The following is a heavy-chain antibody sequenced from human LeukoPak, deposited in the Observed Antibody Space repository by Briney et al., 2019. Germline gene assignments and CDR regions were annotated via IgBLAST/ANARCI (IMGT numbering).Heavy chain of an antibody. J-gene: IGHJ5*02. CDR2: ISTSSSYI. D-gene: IGHD2-15*01. CDR1: GFTFSGST. CDR3: ARDRLVVVVAATPPGNWFDP. Sequence: GGSLRLSCAASGFTFSGSTMNWVRQAPGKGLEWVSFISTSSSYIYYADSVRGRFTISRDNAKNSLYLQMNSLRAEDTAVYYCARDRLVVVVAATPPGNWFDPWGQGTLVTVSS. V-gene: IGHV3-21*01.